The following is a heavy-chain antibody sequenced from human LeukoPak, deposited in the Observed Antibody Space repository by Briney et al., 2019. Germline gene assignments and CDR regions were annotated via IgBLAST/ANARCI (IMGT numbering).Heavy chain of an antibody. V-gene: IGHV4-39*01. CDR1: GGSITSGSYC. CDR3: ARHGGVVRGEGSDAFDI. Sequence: SETLSLTCTVSGGSITSGSYCWGWIRQPPGKGLEWIGSMSYSGSTYYNPSLKSRVTISVDTSKNQFSLKMSSVTAADTAVYYCARHGGVVRGEGSDAFDIWGQGTLDIVSS. D-gene: IGHD3-10*01. J-gene: IGHJ3*02. CDR2: MSYSGST.